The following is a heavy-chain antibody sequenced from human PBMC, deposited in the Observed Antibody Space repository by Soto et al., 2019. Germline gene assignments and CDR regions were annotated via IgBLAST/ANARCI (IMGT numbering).Heavy chain of an antibody. J-gene: IGHJ6*03. CDR3: ARQILAAAGTIPNYYYYMDV. V-gene: IGHV4-59*08. CDR2: IYYSGST. D-gene: IGHD6-13*01. CDR1: GGSISSYY. Sequence: SETLSLTCTVSGGSISSYYWSWIRQPPGKGLEWIGYIYYSGSTNYNPSLKSRVTISVDTSKNQFSLKLSSVTAADTAVYYCARQILAAAGTIPNYYYYMDVWGKGTTVTVSS.